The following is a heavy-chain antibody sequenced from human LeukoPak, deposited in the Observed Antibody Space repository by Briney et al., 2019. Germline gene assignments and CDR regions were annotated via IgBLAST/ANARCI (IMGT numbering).Heavy chain of an antibody. CDR2: VYTSGST. Sequence: PSETLSLTYTVSGGSISNGSYYWSWIRQPAGKGLEWIGHVYTSGSTNYNPSLKSRVTISVDTSKNQFSLKLSSVTAADTAVYYCARVVRGSGSYYIDYWGQGTLVTVSS. V-gene: IGHV4-61*09. J-gene: IGHJ4*02. CDR3: ARVVRGSGSYYIDY. CDR1: GGSISNGSYY. D-gene: IGHD3-10*01.